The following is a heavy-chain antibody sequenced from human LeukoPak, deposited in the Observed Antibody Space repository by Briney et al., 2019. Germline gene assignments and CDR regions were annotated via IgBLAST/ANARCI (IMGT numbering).Heavy chain of an antibody. D-gene: IGHD4-23*01. J-gene: IGHJ4*02. Sequence: GGSLVISCKGSGYNFNTYWVALVRELPGQGVEWGGIMRPMNSDMRYSPSFQGQVTISADRSINTAYLQWSSLTASDTAMYYCASRPFETTVVPWDFYWGQGTQVTVSS. V-gene: IGHV5-51*01. CDR1: GYNFNTYW. CDR3: ASRPFETTVVPWDFY. CDR2: MRPMNSDM.